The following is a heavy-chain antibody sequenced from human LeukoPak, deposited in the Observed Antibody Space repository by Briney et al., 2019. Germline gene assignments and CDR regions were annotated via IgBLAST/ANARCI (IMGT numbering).Heavy chain of an antibody. CDR1: GGSFSGYY. CDR2: IYYSGST. D-gene: IGHD3-10*01. V-gene: IGHV4-34*01. J-gene: IGHJ2*01. Sequence: SETLFLTCAVYGGSFSGYYWSWIRQPPGKGLEWIGSIYYSGSTYYNPSLKSRVTISVDTSKNQFSLKLSSVTAADTAVYYCARDRVVRGVNHLFDLWGRGTLVTVSS. CDR3: ARDRVVRGVNHLFDL.